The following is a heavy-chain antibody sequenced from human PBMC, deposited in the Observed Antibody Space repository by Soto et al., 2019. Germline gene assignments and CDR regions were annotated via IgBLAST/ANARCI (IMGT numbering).Heavy chain of an antibody. D-gene: IGHD2-21*02. CDR1: GGSISSGGYD. J-gene: IGHJ5*02. CDR2: SYYSGST. Sequence: QVQLQESGPGLVKPSQTLSLTCTVSGGSISSGGYDWSWIRQHPGKGLEWIGYSYYSGSTYYNPYLKSRITISADTSKNQFSLKLSSVTAADTAVYYCARSSPVVTAPWGQGTLVTVSS. V-gene: IGHV4-31*03. CDR3: ARSSPVVTAP.